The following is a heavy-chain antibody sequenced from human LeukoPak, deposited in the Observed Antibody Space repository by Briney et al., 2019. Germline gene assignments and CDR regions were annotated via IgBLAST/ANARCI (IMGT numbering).Heavy chain of an antibody. J-gene: IGHJ4*02. D-gene: IGHD2-2*01. CDR2: INPDGSDI. CDR1: GFTFSDYW. V-gene: IGHV3-74*01. CDR3: AYQLLPN. Sequence: GGSLRLSCAASGFTFSDYWMHWGRQTPGRGLGWVSRINPDGSDILYADSVKGRFIISRDNAKNVLYLQLNSLRAEDTAVYYCAYQLLPNWGQGTLVTVSS.